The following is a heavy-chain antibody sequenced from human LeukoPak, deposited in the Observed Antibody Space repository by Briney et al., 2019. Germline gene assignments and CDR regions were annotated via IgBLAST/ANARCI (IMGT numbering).Heavy chain of an antibody. CDR1: GFTFDDYA. Sequence: PGRSLRLSCAASGFTFDDYAMHWVRQAPGKGLEWVSGISWNSGSIGYADSVKGRFTISRDNAKNSLYLQMNSLRAEDTAVYYCARVSDGGWFSLPYFDYWGQGTLVTVSS. CDR3: ARVSDGGWFSLPYFDY. J-gene: IGHJ4*02. V-gene: IGHV3-9*01. CDR2: ISWNSGSI. D-gene: IGHD6-19*01.